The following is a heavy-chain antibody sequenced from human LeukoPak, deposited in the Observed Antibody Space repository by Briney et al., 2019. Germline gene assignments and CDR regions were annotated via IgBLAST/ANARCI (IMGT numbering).Heavy chain of an antibody. Sequence: PGGSLRLSCAASGFTFSSYSMNWVRQAPGKGLEWVSSISSSSSYIYYADSVKGRFTISRDNAKNPLYLQMNSLRVEDTAVYYCARVGSSGFQGDYWGQGTLVTVSS. V-gene: IGHV3-21*01. CDR1: GFTFSSYS. CDR2: ISSSSSYI. D-gene: IGHD3-22*01. CDR3: ARVGSSGFQGDY. J-gene: IGHJ4*02.